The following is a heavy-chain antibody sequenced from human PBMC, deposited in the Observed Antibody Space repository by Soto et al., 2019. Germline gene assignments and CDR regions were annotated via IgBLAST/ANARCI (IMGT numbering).Heavy chain of an antibody. J-gene: IGHJ4*02. D-gene: IGHD3-10*01. CDR2: ISGSGGST. CDR3: AKALYGSGSIKRDY. V-gene: IGHV3-23*01. CDR1: GFTFRSYA. Sequence: GGSLRLSCAASGFTFRSYAMSWVRPAPGKGLEWVSAISGSGGSTYYADSVKGRFTISRDNSKNTLYLQMNSLRAEDTAVYYCAKALYGSGSIKRDYWGQGTLVTVSS.